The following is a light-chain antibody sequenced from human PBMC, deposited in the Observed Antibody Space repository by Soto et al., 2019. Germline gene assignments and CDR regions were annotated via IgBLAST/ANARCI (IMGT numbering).Light chain of an antibody. J-gene: IGLJ1*01. CDR1: SSDIGGYDY. CDR2: GVT. CDR3: TSYTSSSTHV. Sequence: HSALTQPASVSGSPGQSITISCTGTSSDIGGYDYVSWYQHHPGKAPKFIIYGVTNRPSGVSHRFSGSKSANTASLTISGLQAEDEADYYCTSYTSSSTHVFGTGTKLTVL. V-gene: IGLV2-14*01.